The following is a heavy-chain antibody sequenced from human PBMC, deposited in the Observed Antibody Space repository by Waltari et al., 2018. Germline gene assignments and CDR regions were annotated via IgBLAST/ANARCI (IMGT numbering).Heavy chain of an antibody. CDR3: ARESPSKYYYDSSGYYLDAFDI. CDR2: IKQDGSEK. Sequence: EVQLVESGGGLVQPGGSLRLSCAASGFTFSSYWMSWVRQAPGKGLEWVANIKQDGSEKYYVDSVKGRFTISRDNAKNSLYLQMNSLRAEDTAVYYCARESPSKYYYDSSGYYLDAFDIWGQGTMVTVSS. CDR1: GFTFSSYW. V-gene: IGHV3-7*01. J-gene: IGHJ3*02. D-gene: IGHD3-22*01.